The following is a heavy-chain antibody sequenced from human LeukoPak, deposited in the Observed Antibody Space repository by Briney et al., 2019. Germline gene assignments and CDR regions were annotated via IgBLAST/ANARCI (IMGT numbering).Heavy chain of an antibody. CDR1: GYTFTRYG. V-gene: IGHV1-18*01. CDR3: ARGPIIDIVVIRAAADYYHMDV. D-gene: IGHD2-2*01. Sequence: ASVKVSCKASGYTFTRYGISSVRQAPGQGREWMGWINTYNGNTRNAHKLQGRVTMTTDSSTSTAYMELRSLRSDDTAVYYCARGPIIDIVVIRAAADYYHMDVWGKGTTVTVSS. CDR2: INTYNGNT. J-gene: IGHJ6*03.